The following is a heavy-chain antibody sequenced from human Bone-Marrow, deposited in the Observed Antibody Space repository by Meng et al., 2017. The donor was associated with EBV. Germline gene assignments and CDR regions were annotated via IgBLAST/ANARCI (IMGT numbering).Heavy chain of an antibody. CDR1: GYTFTGYY. CDR3: ARDYSSSWYYFDY. D-gene: IGHD6-13*01. CDR2: INPNSGGT. Sequence: QVQLVQSGAAVKKPXXXXXVXCKASGYTFTGYYMHWVRQAPGQGLEWMGRINPNSGGTNYAQKFQGRVTMTRDTSISTAYMELSRLRSDDTAVYYCARDYSSSWYYFDYWGQGTLVTVSS. V-gene: IGHV1-2*06. J-gene: IGHJ4*02.